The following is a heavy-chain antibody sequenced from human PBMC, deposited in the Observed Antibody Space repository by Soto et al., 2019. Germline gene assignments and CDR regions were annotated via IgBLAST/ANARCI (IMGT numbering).Heavy chain of an antibody. CDR3: ARNSSGFKPAPKDNWFDP. CDR1: GGSISSSSYY. CDR2: IYYSGST. J-gene: IGHJ5*02. D-gene: IGHD6-19*01. V-gene: IGHV4-39*01. Sequence: PSETLSLTCTVSGGSISSSSYYWGWIRQPPGKGLEWIGSIYYSGSTYYNPSLKSRVTISVDTSKNQFSLKLSSVTAADTAVYYCARNSSGFKPAPKDNWFDPWGQGTLVTVSS.